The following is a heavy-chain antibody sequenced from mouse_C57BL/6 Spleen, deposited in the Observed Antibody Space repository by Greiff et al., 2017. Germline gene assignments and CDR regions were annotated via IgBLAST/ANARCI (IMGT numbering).Heavy chain of an antibody. CDR2: IKPSSGYT. V-gene: IGHV1-4*01. CDR1: GYTFTSYT. CDR3: ARGKVLDY. Sequence: VQLQESGAELASPGASVKMSCKASGYTFTSYTMHWVKQRPGPGLEWIGYIKPSSGYTKYNQKFKDKATLTADKSSSTAYMQLSSLTSEDSAVYYCARGKVLDYWGQGTTRTVSS. J-gene: IGHJ2*01.